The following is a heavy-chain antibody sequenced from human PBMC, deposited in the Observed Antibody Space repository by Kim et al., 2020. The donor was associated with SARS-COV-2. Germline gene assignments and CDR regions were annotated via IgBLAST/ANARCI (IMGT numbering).Heavy chain of an antibody. D-gene: IGHD3-16*01. Sequence: ASVKVSCKASGNTFTAHYMHWVPQAPGQGLEWMGWINPTTGGTNYARRFQGRVTMTINMSYNTAYMELRGLTFDDTAIYYCARDAKETRTFGGVVAPYNWFDPWGQGTLVTVSS. J-gene: IGHJ5*02. CDR3: ARDAKETRTFGGVVAPYNWFDP. CDR1: GNTFTAHY. CDR2: INPTTGGT. V-gene: IGHV1-2*02.